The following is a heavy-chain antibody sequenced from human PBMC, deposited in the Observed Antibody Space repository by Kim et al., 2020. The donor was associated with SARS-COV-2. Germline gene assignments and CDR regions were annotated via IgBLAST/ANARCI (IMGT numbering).Heavy chain of an antibody. J-gene: IGHJ4*01. CDR3: ARGLRGFVETPEDY. Sequence: VGSVKGRFAVSRDNAKNTLYLEMNSLRGEDTAVYYCARGLRGFVETPEDYWGHGTLVTVST. V-gene: IGHV3-7*01. D-gene: IGHD3-3*01.